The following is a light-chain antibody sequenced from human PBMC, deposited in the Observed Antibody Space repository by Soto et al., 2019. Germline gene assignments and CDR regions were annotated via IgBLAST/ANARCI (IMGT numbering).Light chain of an antibody. V-gene: IGKV3-20*01. CDR1: QSVSSSY. CDR2: GAS. CDR3: QQYGSSPQT. J-gene: IGKJ1*01. Sequence: EIGLTQSPGTLSLSPGERATLSCRAGQSVSSSYLAWYQQKPGQAPRLLIYGASSRATGIPGRFSGSGSGTDFTLTISRLEPEDFAVYYCQQYGSSPQTFGQGTTVDIK.